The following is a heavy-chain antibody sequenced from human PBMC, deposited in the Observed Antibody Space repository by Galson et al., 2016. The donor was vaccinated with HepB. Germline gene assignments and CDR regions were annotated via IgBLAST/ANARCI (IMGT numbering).Heavy chain of an antibody. Sequence: SLRLSCAASGFTFRFWPMHWVRQAPGKGLEWVTLISDDGSKKFYADFVKGRFTVSRDNLKNTLYLQMNSLRPEDSAVYYCANPDYGDRLYFDYWGQGTLVSVSS. D-gene: IGHD4-17*01. CDR2: ISDDGSKK. J-gene: IGHJ4*02. CDR3: ANPDYGDRLYFDY. V-gene: IGHV3-30*04. CDR1: GFTFRFWP.